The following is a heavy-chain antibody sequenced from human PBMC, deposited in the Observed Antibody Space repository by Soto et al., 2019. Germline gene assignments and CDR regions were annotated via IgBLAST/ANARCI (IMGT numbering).Heavy chain of an antibody. V-gene: IGHV3-23*01. D-gene: IGHD2-2*01. CDR3: AKILATSDYYWYGLDV. CDR1: GFTFSSYA. Sequence: DVQLLESGGGLAQPGGSLRISCLASGFTFSSYAMDWVRQAPGKGLESISSISASGDRTYYADSVKGRFTISRDNSKNLLFLQMNNLRAEDTAVYYCAKILATSDYYWYGLDVWGQGAAVTVSS. CDR2: ISASGDRT. J-gene: IGHJ6*02.